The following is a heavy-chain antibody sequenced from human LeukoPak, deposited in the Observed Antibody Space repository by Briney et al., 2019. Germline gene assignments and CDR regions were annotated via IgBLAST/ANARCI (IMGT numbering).Heavy chain of an antibody. CDR2: INPNSGGT. J-gene: IGHJ6*03. V-gene: IGHV1-2*02. Sequence: ASVKVSCKASGYTFTGYYMHWVRQAPGQGLEWMGWINPNSGGTNYAQKFQGRVTMTRDTSISTAYMELSRLRSDDTAVYYCARPSYGSGATQYYYYYYMDVWGKGTTVTVSS. CDR1: GYTFTGYY. D-gene: IGHD1-26*01. CDR3: ARPSYGSGATQYYYYYYMDV.